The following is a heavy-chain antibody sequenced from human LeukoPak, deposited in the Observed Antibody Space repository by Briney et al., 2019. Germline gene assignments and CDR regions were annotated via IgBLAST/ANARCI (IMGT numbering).Heavy chain of an antibody. Sequence: PSETLPLTCTVSGGSISSYYWSWIRQPPGRGLEWIGYIYYSGSTNYNPSLKSRVTISVDTSKNHFSLKLSSVTAADTAVYYCARDLGNYYDSSAHRTNWFDPWGQGTLVTVSS. V-gene: IGHV4-59*12. CDR3: ARDLGNYYDSSAHRTNWFDP. D-gene: IGHD3-22*01. CDR1: GGSISSYY. J-gene: IGHJ5*02. CDR2: IYYSGST.